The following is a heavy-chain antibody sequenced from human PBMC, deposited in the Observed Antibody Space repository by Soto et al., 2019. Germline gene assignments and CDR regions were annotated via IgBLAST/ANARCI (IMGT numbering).Heavy chain of an antibody. D-gene: IGHD6-19*01. CDR1: GFTFSSYA. J-gene: IGHJ5*02. V-gene: IGHV3-23*01. Sequence: GGSLRLSCAASGFTFSSYAMSWVRQAPGKGLEWVSAISGGGVDTYYADSVKGRFTISRDNSKNTLYLQMNSLRAEDTAVYYCAKDGFSLSVNWFDPWGQGTLVTVSS. CDR3: AKDGFSLSVNWFDP. CDR2: ISGGGVDT.